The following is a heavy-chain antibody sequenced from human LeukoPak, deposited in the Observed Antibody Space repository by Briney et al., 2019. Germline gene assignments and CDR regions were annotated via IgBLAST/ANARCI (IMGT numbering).Heavy chain of an antibody. CDR3: ARLVPTSGSYDHPYYFDY. J-gene: IGHJ4*02. CDR2: INHSGST. V-gene: IGHV4-34*01. CDR1: GGSFSGYY. Sequence: PSETLSLTCAVYGGSFSGYYWSWIRQPPGKGLEWIGEINHSGSTNYNPSLKSRVTISVDTSKNQFSLKLSSVTAADTAVYYCARLVPTSGSYDHPYYFDYWGQGTLVTVSS. D-gene: IGHD1-26*01.